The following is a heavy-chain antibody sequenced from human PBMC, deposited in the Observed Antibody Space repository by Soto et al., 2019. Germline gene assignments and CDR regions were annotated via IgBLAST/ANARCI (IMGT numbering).Heavy chain of an antibody. CDR2: IYYSGST. CDR1: GGSISSSSYY. D-gene: IGHD3-9*01. Sequence: SETLSLTCTVSGGSISSSSYYWGWIRQPPGKGLEWIGSIYYSGSTYYNPSLKSRVTISVDTSKNQFSLKLSSVTAADTAVYYCARILTGLDDFDYWGQGTLVTVSS. CDR3: ARILTGLDDFDY. J-gene: IGHJ4*02. V-gene: IGHV4-39*01.